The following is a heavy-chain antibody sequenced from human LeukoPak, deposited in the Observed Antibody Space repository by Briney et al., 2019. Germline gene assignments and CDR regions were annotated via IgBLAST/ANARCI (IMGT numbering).Heavy chain of an antibody. CDR3: ATDRGR. CDR2: TSYNGRNK. Sequence: GGSLRLSCAASGFTFSSYGMHWVRQAPGKGLEWLALTSYNGRNKYYADSVKGRFTISRDNSKNTLYLQMNSLRAEDTAVYYCATDRGRWGQGTLVTVSS. D-gene: IGHD1-26*01. CDR1: GFTFSSYG. V-gene: IGHV3-30*03. J-gene: IGHJ4*02.